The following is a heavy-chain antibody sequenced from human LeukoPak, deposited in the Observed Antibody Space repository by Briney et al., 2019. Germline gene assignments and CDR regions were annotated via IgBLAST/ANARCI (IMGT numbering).Heavy chain of an antibody. CDR1: GGSISSSSYY. J-gene: IGHJ4*02. Sequence: PSETLSLTCTVSGGSISSSSYYWGWIRQPPGEGLEWIGSIYYSRSTYYSPSLKSRVTISVDTSKNQFSLKLSSVTAADTAVYYCARVYSSSWVDYWGQGTLVTVSS. V-gene: IGHV4-39*07. D-gene: IGHD6-13*01. CDR3: ARVYSSSWVDY. CDR2: IYYSRST.